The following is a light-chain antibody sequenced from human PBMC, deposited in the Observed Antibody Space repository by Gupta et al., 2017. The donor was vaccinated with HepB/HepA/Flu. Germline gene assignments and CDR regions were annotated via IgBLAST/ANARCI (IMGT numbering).Light chain of an antibody. CDR3: CSYAGSTSL. Sequence: QSALTPPASVSVSPGQSITISCTGTSSDVGSYNLVSWYQQHPGKAPKTLIYDVSKRPSGVSNRFSGSKSGNTASLTISGLQAEDEADYYCCSYAGSTSLFGGGTKLTVL. J-gene: IGLJ3*02. V-gene: IGLV2-23*02. CDR2: DVS. CDR1: SSDVGSYNL.